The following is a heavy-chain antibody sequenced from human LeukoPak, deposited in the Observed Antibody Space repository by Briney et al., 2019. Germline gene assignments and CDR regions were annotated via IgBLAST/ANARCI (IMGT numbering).Heavy chain of an antibody. J-gene: IGHJ5*02. V-gene: IGHV1-69*04. Sequence: SVKVSCKASGGTLSSYAISWVRQAPGQGLEWMGRIIPILGIANYAQKFQGRVTITADKSTSTAYMELSSLRSEDTAVYYCARDRRGIAAAGTYWFDPWGQGTLVTVSS. D-gene: IGHD6-13*01. CDR3: ARDRRGIAAAGTYWFDP. CDR1: GGTLSSYA. CDR2: IIPILGIA.